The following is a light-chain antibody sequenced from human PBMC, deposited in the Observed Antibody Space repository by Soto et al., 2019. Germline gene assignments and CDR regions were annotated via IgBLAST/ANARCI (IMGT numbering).Light chain of an antibody. CDR2: DAS. J-gene: IGKJ1*01. Sequence: DLQMTQSPSPPSGSVGDRVTLTCRASQTISTRLAWYQQKPGKAPKLLIYDASSLESGVPSRFSGSASGTEFTLTISSLQPDDFATYYCQQYNSYSTFGQGTKVDIK. CDR1: QTISTR. CDR3: QQYNSYST. V-gene: IGKV1-5*01.